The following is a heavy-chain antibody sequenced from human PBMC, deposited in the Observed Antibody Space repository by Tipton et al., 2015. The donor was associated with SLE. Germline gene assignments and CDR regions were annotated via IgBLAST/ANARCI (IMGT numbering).Heavy chain of an antibody. J-gene: IGHJ4*02. CDR1: GGSISSYY. V-gene: IGHV4-59*08. Sequence: TLSLTCTVSGGSISSYYWSWIRQPPGKGLEWIGYIYYSGSTNYNPSLKSRVTISVDTSKNQFSLKLSSVTAADTAVYYCARVGGYCSSTSCYAGYFDYWGQGTLVTVSS. D-gene: IGHD2-2*01. CDR3: ARVGGYCSSTSCYAGYFDY. CDR2: IYYSGST.